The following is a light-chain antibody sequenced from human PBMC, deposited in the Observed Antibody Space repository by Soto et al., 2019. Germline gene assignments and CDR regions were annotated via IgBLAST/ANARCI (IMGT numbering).Light chain of an antibody. J-gene: IGKJ1*01. CDR1: QSVSSN. CDR2: GAS. V-gene: IGKV3-15*01. Sequence: ETVMTQSPATLSVSQGERATLSCRASQSVSSNLAWYQQKPGQAPRLLIYGASTRATGVPARFTGSGSGTEFTLTISSLQFDDSAVYYCQQYNNWWTFGQGTKV. CDR3: QQYNNWWT.